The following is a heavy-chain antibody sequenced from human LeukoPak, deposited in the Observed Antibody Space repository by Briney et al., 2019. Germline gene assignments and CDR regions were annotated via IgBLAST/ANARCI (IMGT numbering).Heavy chain of an antibody. CDR3: ARIIGGQLVPYYFDY. V-gene: IGHV4-39*01. CDR1: GGSISSSSYY. D-gene: IGHD6-13*01. CDR2: IYYSGST. Sequence: SETLSLTCTVSGGSISSSSYYWGWIRQPPGKGLEWIGSIYYSGSTYYNPSLKSRVTISVDTSKNQFSLKLSSVTAADTAVYYCARIIGGQLVPYYFDYWGQGTLVTVPS. J-gene: IGHJ4*02.